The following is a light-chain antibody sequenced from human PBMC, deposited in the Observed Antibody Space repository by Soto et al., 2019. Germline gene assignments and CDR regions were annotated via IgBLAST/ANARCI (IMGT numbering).Light chain of an antibody. CDR3: LRYNAFSQT. CDR2: DAS. Sequence: DIQMTQSPSTLSASVGDRVTITCRASQSMNDWLAWYQQKPGKAPKVLIYDASSLQSGVPSRFSGSGFGTEFTLTIDSLQSDDVAIYYCLRYNAFSQTFGQGTKVDSK. V-gene: IGKV1-5*01. J-gene: IGKJ1*01. CDR1: QSMNDW.